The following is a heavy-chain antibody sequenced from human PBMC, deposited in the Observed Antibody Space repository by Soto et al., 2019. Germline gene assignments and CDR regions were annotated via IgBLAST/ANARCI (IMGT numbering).Heavy chain of an antibody. V-gene: IGHV3-49*03. CDR2: IRSKAYGGTT. D-gene: IGHD6-6*01. CDR3: TRDLGGYSSSSSWFDP. CDR1: GFTFGDYA. Sequence: GGSLRLSCTASGFTFGDYAMSWFRQAPGKGLEWVGFIRSKAYGGTTEYAASVKGRFTISRDDSKSIAYLQMNSLKTEDTAVYYCTRDLGGYSSSSSWFDPWGQGTLVTVSS. J-gene: IGHJ5*02.